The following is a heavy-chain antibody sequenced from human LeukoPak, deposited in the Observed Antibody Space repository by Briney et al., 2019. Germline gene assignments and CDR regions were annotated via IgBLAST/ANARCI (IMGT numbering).Heavy chain of an antibody. V-gene: IGHV3-23*01. Sequence: GGSLRLSCAASGFTFSSYAMSWVRQAPGKGLEWVSAISGRGGSTYYADSVKGRFTISRDNSKNTLYLQMNSLRAEDTAVYYCAKDSEQQLVLCRNWGQGTLVTVSS. J-gene: IGHJ4*02. CDR1: GFTFSSYA. CDR2: ISGRGGST. D-gene: IGHD6-13*01. CDR3: AKDSEQQLVLCRN.